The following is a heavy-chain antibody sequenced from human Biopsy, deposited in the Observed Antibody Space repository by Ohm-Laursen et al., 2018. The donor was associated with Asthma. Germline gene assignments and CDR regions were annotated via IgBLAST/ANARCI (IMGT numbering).Heavy chain of an antibody. J-gene: IGHJ6*02. CDR1: GGTFSNFA. CDR2: IMTVFGTT. D-gene: IGHD6-19*01. V-gene: IGHV1-69*01. Sequence: SSVKVSCKAPGGTFSNFAISWVRQAPGQGLEWLGGIMTVFGTTNYAQKFRGRVTITADESTSTAYMEVTSLRSEDTAIYYCARCQVGYSSGWSLLLKKIYYSGMDVWGRGTAVTVSS. CDR3: ARCQVGYSSGWSLLLKKIYYSGMDV.